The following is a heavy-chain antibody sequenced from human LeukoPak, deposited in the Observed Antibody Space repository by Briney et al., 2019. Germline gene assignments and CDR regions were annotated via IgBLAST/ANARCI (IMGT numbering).Heavy chain of an antibody. D-gene: IGHD2-2*01. Sequence: GASLRLSCAASAFTFSSYAMTWVRQAPGKGLEWVSAISSSGGSTYYADSVKGRFTISRDDSKNTLYLQMNSLRAEDTALYYCARYCTSSSCYGQDYYYGMDVWGQGTTVTVSS. J-gene: IGHJ6*02. CDR3: ARYCTSSSCYGQDYYYGMDV. V-gene: IGHV3-23*01. CDR2: ISSSGGST. CDR1: AFTFSSYA.